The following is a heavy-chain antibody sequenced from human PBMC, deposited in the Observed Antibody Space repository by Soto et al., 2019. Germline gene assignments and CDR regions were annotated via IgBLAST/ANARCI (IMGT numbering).Heavy chain of an antibody. V-gene: IGHV4-59*08. J-gene: IGHJ4*02. Sequence: SETLSLTCTVSGGSISSYYWSWIRQPPGKGLEWIGYIYHSGSTNYNPSLKSRVTISVDTSKNQFSLKLSSVTAADTAVYYCARLRPGTLFFDYWGQGTLVTVSS. CDR3: ARLRPGTLFFDY. CDR2: IYHSGST. D-gene: IGHD1-1*01. CDR1: GGSISSYY.